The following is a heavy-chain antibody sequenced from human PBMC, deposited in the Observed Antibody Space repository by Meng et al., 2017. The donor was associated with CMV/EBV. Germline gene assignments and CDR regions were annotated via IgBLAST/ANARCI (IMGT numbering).Heavy chain of an antibody. Sequence: ASVKVSCKASGYTFTSYGISWVRQPPGQGLEWMGWISAYNGNTNYAQKLQGRVTMTTDTSTSTAYMELRSLRSDDTAVYYCARDPEQLGGGYGMDVWGQGTTVTVSS. CDR2: ISAYNGNT. V-gene: IGHV1-18*01. D-gene: IGHD6-6*01. J-gene: IGHJ6*02. CDR3: ARDPEQLGGGYGMDV. CDR1: GYTFTSYG.